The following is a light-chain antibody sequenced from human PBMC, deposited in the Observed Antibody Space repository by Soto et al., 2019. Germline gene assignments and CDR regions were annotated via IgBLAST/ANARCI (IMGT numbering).Light chain of an antibody. CDR1: QSLVYSDGDTY. V-gene: IGKV2-30*01. CDR3: MQGTHWPPYT. CDR2: KVS. Sequence: DVVMTQSPLSLPVTLGQPASISCRSSQSLVYSDGDTYLSWFQQRPGQSPRRLIYKVSNRDSGVLDRFSGSGSGTDFTLKISRVEAEDVGVYYCMQGTHWPPYTFGQGTKLEIK. J-gene: IGKJ2*01.